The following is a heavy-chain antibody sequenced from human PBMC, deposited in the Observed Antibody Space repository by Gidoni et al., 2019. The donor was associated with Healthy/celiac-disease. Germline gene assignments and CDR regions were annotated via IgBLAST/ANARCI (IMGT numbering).Heavy chain of an antibody. V-gene: IGHV1-2*04. CDR3: ARVYFHYGMDV. CDR1: GYTFTGDY. J-gene: IGHJ6*02. Sequence: QVQPVQSGAEVKKPGASVNVSCKASGYTFTGDYMPWVRQAPGQGLEWMGWINPNSGGTNYAQRLQGWVTMTRDTSIRTAYMELRRLRSDDTAVYYCARVYFHYGMDVWGQGTTVTVSS. CDR2: INPNSGGT. D-gene: IGHD1-26*01.